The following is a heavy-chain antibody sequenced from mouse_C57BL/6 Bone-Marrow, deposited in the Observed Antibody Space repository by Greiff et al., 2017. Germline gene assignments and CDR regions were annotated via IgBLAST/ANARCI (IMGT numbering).Heavy chain of an antibody. CDR1: GYTFTSYW. D-gene: IGHD2-5*01. J-gene: IGHJ1*03. V-gene: IGHV1-55*01. CDR2: IYPGSGST. CDR3: ARPDYRNCWYFDV. Sequence: QVQLQQPGAELVKPGASVKMSCKASGYTFTSYWITWVKQRPGQGLEWIGDIYPGSGSTNYNEKFKSKATLTVDTSPSTAYMQLSSLTSEDSAVYYCARPDYRNCWYFDVWGTGTTVTVSS.